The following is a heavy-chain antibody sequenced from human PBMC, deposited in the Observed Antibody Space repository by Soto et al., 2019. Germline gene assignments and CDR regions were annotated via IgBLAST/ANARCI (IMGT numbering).Heavy chain of an antibody. Sequence: PSSTLALTCTVSVGSISSYYWSWIRQPPGKVLEWIGYIYYSGSTNYNPSLKGRVNISVDTSKNQFSLKLSSVTAAETALYYCARSLGSAAGWSFDVWGQGILVTVSS. D-gene: IGHD3-16*01. CDR3: ARSLGSAAGWSFDV. J-gene: IGHJ4*02. CDR2: IYYSGST. CDR1: VGSISSYY. V-gene: IGHV4-59*12.